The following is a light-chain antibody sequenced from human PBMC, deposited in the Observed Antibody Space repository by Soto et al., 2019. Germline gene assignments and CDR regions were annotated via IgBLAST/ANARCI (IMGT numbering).Light chain of an antibody. CDR3: QQCFSTPLLT. CDR2: GAS. CDR1: QSISTF. J-gene: IGKJ4*01. V-gene: IGKV1-39*01. Sequence: DLQMTQSPSSLSASVGDRVTITCRASQSISTFLNWYQQKPGKAPKLLIYGASNLESGVPSTFSGGGAGTDFTLTISSLQPEDFVTYYCQQCFSTPLLTFGGGTKVEIK.